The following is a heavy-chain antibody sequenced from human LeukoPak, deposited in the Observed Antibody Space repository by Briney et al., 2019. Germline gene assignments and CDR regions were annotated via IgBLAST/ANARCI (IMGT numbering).Heavy chain of an antibody. CDR3: AKVFLFLEWDPQGDSFDY. V-gene: IGHV3-30*18. CDR2: ISYDGSNT. J-gene: IGHJ4*02. D-gene: IGHD3-3*01. CDR1: GFTFSSYG. Sequence: GGSLRLSSAASGFTFSSYGMHWVRQAPGKGLEWVAVISYDGSNTYYVDSVKGRFTISRDKSKNTLYLQMNSLRADDTAVYFCAKVFLFLEWDPQGDSFDYWGQGTLVTVSS.